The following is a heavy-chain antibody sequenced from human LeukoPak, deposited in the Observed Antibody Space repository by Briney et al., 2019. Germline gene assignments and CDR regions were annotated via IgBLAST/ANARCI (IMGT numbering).Heavy chain of an antibody. Sequence: GGSLRLSCAASGFTFSIYDMHWVRQATGKGLEWVSAIGTVGDTYYPASVNGRFTISRENAKNSLYLQMNSLRDGDTAVYYCARETLDVGGDYGWYFDLWGRGTLVTVSS. V-gene: IGHV3-13*01. CDR1: GFTFSIYD. J-gene: IGHJ2*01. CDR3: ARETLDVGGDYGWYFDL. CDR2: IGTVGDT. D-gene: IGHD4-17*01.